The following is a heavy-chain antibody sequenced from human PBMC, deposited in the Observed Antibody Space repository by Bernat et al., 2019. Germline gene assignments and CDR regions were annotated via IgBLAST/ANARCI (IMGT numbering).Heavy chain of an antibody. Sequence: VQLVETGGGLVQPGGSLRLSCAASGFTVSSNYMSWVRQAPGKGLEWVSLIYGGGSTYYADSVKGRFTISRDNSKNTLYLQMNSLRAEDTAVYFCARDAGDIWGQGTMVTVSS. J-gene: IGHJ3*02. CDR1: GFTVSSNY. CDR2: IYGGGST. V-gene: IGHV3-53*02. CDR3: ARDAGDI.